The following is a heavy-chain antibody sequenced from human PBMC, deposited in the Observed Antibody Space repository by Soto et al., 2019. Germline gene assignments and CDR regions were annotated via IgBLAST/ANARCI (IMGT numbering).Heavy chain of an antibody. V-gene: IGHV3-30*18. CDR2: ISYDGSNK. D-gene: IGHD3-16*01. CDR3: AKDVPPRGRPRNSYDGLDG. Sequence: PGWAPRLSCAASGFTFNSYGMHWVRQAPGKGLEWVAVISYDGSNKYYADSVKGRFTISRDNSKNTLYLQMNSLRAEDTAVYYCAKDVPPRGRPRNSYDGLDGWGQGTTVTVSS. J-gene: IGHJ6*02. CDR1: GFTFNSYG.